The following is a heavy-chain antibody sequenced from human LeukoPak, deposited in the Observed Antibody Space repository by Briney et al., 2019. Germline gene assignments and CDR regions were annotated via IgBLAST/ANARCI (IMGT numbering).Heavy chain of an antibody. J-gene: IGHJ4*02. CDR1: GGSISSYY. CDR3: ARRQWLSEFDY. CDR2: IYYSGST. D-gene: IGHD6-19*01. Sequence: SETLFLTCTVSGGSISSYYWSWIRQPPGKGLEWIGYIYYSGSTNYNPSLKSRVTISVDTSKNQFSLKLSSVTAADTAVYYCARRQWLSEFDYWGQGTLVTVSS. V-gene: IGHV4-59*08.